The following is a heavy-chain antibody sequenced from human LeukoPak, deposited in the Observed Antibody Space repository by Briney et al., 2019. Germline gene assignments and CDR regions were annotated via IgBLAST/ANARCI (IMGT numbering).Heavy chain of an antibody. V-gene: IGHV4-59*08. CDR2: IYYSGST. J-gene: IGHJ6*02. CDR3: ASGVAAAGNYYYYGMDV. D-gene: IGHD6-13*01. Sequence: SETLSLTCTVSGGSISSYYWSWIRQPPGKGLEWIGYIYYSGSTNYNPSLKCRVTISVDTSKNQFSLKLSSVTAADTAVYYCASGVAAAGNYYYYGMDVWGQGTTVTVSS. CDR1: GGSISSYY.